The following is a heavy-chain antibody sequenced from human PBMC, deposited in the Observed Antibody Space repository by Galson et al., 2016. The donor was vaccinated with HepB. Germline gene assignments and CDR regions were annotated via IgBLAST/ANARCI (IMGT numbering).Heavy chain of an antibody. Sequence: SLRLSCATSGFIFSGYAMSWVRQAPGRGLEWVSSISGSGGSTYYSDSVEGRFTISRDNSKNTLYLQMNSLGVEDTAVYFCTRVGPMGHYFDYWGQGTLLTVSS. CDR1: GFIFSGYA. CDR3: TRVGPMGHYFDY. CDR2: ISGSGGST. D-gene: IGHD3-10*01. V-gene: IGHV3-23*01. J-gene: IGHJ4*02.